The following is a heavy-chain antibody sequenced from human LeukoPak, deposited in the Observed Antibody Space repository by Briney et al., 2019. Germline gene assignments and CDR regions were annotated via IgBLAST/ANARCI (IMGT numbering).Heavy chain of an antibody. CDR3: ATVVL. CDR1: GYTFTSYG. CDR2: VDPEDGET. J-gene: IGHJ4*02. D-gene: IGHD6-6*01. Sequence: ASVKVSCKASGYTFTSYGISWVRQAPGQGLEWMGLVDPEDGETIYAEKFQGRVTITADTSTDTAYMELSSLRSEDTAVYYCATVVLWGQGTLVTVSS. V-gene: IGHV1-69-2*01.